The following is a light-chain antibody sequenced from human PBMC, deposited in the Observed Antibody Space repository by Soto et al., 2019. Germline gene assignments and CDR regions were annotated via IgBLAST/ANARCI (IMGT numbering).Light chain of an antibody. CDR2: GAS. V-gene: IGKV3-15*01. CDR1: QSVSSN. J-gene: IGKJ2*01. Sequence: EIVMTQSPATLSVSPGERATLSCRASQSVSSNLAWYQQKPGQAPRLLIYGASTRATGIPARFSGSGSGTEFTLTLSSLQSEDCAVYYCQQYNNWPLYTFGQGTKLEIK. CDR3: QQYNNWPLYT.